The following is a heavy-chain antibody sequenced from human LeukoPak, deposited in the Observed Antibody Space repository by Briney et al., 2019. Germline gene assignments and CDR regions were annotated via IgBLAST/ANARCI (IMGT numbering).Heavy chain of an antibody. D-gene: IGHD6-6*01. CDR3: ANIAAPPTYYYYYYMDV. CDR2: IGGSGGRT. CDR1: GFTFSSYS. V-gene: IGHV3-23*01. J-gene: IGHJ6*03. Sequence: GGSLRLSCAASGFTFSSYSMNWVRQAPGKGLEWVSGIGGSGGRTYYADSVTGRFTISRDNSKNTVYLQMNSLRAADTAVYYCANIAAPPTYYYYYYMDVWGKGTTVTVSS.